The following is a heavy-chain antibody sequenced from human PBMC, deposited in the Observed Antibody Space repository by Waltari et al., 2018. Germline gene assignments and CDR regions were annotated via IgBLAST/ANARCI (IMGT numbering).Heavy chain of an antibody. V-gene: IGHV4-39*01. CDR3: ARQAPLYCSSTSCSYWYFDL. CDR1: GGSISSSSYY. CDR2: IYYSGST. J-gene: IGHJ2*01. Sequence: QLQLQESGPGLVKPSETLSLTCTVSGGSISSSSYYWGWIRQPPGKGLEWIGSIYYSGSTYYTPSLKSRVTISVDTSKNQFSLKLSSVTAADTAVYYCARQAPLYCSSTSCSYWYFDLWGRGTLVTVSS. D-gene: IGHD2-2*01.